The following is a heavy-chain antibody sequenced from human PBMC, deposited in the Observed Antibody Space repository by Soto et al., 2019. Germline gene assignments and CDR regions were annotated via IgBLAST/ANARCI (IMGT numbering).Heavy chain of an antibody. CDR1: GFTFSSYG. CDR2: ISYDGSNK. J-gene: IGHJ4*02. D-gene: IGHD3-10*01. V-gene: IGHV3-30*18. CDR3: AKDLPNGLLWFGASFDY. Sequence: PGGSLRLSCAASGFTFSSYGRNSVRSAPGKGLEWVAAISYDGSNKYYADSMKGRFTISRDNSRNTLDLQMNSLRPEDTAVYYCAKDLPNGLLWFGASFDYWGQGTLVTVSS.